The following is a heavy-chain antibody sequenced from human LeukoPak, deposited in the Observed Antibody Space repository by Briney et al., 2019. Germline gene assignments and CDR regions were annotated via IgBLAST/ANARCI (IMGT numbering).Heavy chain of an antibody. D-gene: IGHD3-10*01. CDR2: IRSDGSNK. Sequence: GGSLRLSCAGSGFSFSSYGMHWVRQAPGKGLEWMAFIRSDGSNKYYADSVKGRFTISRDNSKNTLYLQMNSLRAEDTAVYYCANDRGIISDYWGQGTLVTVSS. CDR3: ANDRGIISDY. CDR1: GFSFSSYG. J-gene: IGHJ4*02. V-gene: IGHV3-30*02.